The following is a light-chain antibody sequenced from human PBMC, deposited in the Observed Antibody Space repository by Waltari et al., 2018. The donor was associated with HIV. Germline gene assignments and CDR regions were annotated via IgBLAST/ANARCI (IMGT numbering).Light chain of an antibody. CDR2: EVS. CDR3: CAYAGSTTYVI. Sequence: QSALTQPASVSGSPGQSITISCTGTSSDVGGYNLVSWYQQHPGKAPKLMIYEVSKRLAGVSTRFSGSKSGSTASLTISGRQAEDEADYSCCAYAGSTTYVIFGGGTKLTVL. CDR1: SSDVGGYNL. J-gene: IGLJ2*01. V-gene: IGLV2-23*02.